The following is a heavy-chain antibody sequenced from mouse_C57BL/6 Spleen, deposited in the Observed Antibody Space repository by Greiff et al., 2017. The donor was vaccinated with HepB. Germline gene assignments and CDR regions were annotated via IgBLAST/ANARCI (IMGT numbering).Heavy chain of an antibody. CDR2: INPSNGGT. D-gene: IGHD1-1*01. J-gene: IGHJ2*01. Sequence: QVHVKQPGTELVKPGASVKLSCKASGYTFTSYWMHWVKQRPGQGLEWIGNINPSNGGTNYNEKFKSKATLTVDKSSSTAYMQLSSLTSEDSAVYYCGYGSSPYYFDYWGQGTTLTVSS. CDR3: GYGSSPYYFDY. CDR1: GYTFTSYW. V-gene: IGHV1-53*01.